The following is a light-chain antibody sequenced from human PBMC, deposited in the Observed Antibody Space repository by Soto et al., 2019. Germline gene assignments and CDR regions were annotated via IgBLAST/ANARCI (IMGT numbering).Light chain of an antibody. CDR3: QQSYKTPHT. CDR1: QGVSAY. CDR2: AAS. Sequence: DIQMTQSPSSLSASVGDRVTITCRASQGVSAYLLWYQQRQGTAPRRLIYAASNLVGGVPSRFSGSGSRTTFTLAISSLQPEDFATYYCQQSYKTPHTFGQGTKLETK. V-gene: IGKV1-39*01. J-gene: IGKJ2*01.